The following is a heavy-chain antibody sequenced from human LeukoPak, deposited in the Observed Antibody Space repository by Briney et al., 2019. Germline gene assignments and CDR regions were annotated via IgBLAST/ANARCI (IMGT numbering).Heavy chain of an antibody. CDR3: ARHPGYDFWSGYSGAFDI. CDR1: GGSISSYY. J-gene: IGHJ3*02. D-gene: IGHD3-3*01. V-gene: IGHV4-59*08. Sequence: SETLSLTCTVSGGSISSYYWSWIRQPPGKGLEWIGYIYYSGSTNYNPSLKSRVTISVDTSKNQFSLKLSSVTGADTAVYYCARHPGYDFWSGYSGAFDIWGQGTMVTVSS. CDR2: IYYSGST.